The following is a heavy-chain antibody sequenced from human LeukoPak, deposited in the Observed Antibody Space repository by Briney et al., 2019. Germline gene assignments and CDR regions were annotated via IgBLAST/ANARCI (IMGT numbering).Heavy chain of an antibody. CDR2: IYYSGST. J-gene: IGHJ4*02. V-gene: IGHV4-39*07. Sequence: KPSETLSLTCTVSGGSISSSSYYWGWIRQPPGKGLEWIGSIYYSGSTYYNPSLKSRVTISVDTSKNQFSLKLSSVTAADTAVYYCARDPEGDSGSYGPTYFDYWGQGTLVTVSS. D-gene: IGHD1-26*01. CDR3: ARDPEGDSGSYGPTYFDY. CDR1: GGSISSSSYY.